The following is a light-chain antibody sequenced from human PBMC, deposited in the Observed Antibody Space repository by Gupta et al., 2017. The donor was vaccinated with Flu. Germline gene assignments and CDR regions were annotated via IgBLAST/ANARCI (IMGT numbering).Light chain of an antibody. V-gene: IGKV3-20*01. J-gene: IGKJ2*03. Sequence: EIVLTQSPGTLALSTGERATLSCRASQNFDSIYLAWYQQKVGQAPRLLIYGVSRRATGIPDRFSGSGSGTDFTLTISRLEPEDFAVYYCQQDGTSPHSFGQGTKLEIK. CDR1: QNFDSIY. CDR2: GVS. CDR3: QQDGTSPHS.